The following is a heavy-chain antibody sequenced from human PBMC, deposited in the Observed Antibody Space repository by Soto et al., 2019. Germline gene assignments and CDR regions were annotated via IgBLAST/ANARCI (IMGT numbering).Heavy chain of an antibody. CDR2: IKSKVDGGTT. CDR3: TSAPQRALTVEVARS. Sequence: EVQLVESGGVLVKPGGSLRLGCEVSGFTVGSAWMNWVRQAPGKGLVWVGRIKSKVDGGTTDFAEPVKSRVTISIDDSKNTLYLQMESLKTEDTGVYYCTSAPQRALTVEVARSWGQGTLVTVSS. V-gene: IGHV3-15*07. CDR1: GFTVGSAW. D-gene: IGHD6-19*01. J-gene: IGHJ4*02.